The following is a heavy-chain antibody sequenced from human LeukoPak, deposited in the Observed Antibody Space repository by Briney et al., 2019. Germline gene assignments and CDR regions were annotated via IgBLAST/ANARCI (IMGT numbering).Heavy chain of an antibody. J-gene: IGHJ4*02. D-gene: IGHD3-22*01. V-gene: IGHV4-4*07. CDR2: MYTSGST. CDR1: GGSISSYY. Sequence: SETLSLTCTVSGGSISSYYWSWIRQPAGKGLEWIGRMYTSGSTNYNPSLKSRVTMSVDTSKNQFSLKLSSVTAADTAVYYCASSYDSSGYEGILFDYWGQGTLVTVSS. CDR3: ASSYDSSGYEGILFDY.